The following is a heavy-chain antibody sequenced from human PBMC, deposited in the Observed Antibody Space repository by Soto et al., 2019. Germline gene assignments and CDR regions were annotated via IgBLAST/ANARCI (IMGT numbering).Heavy chain of an antibody. J-gene: IGHJ3*02. D-gene: IGHD6-13*01. CDR2: INHSGST. Sequence: QVQLQQWGAGRLKPSETLSLTCAVYGGSFSGYYWSWIRQPPGKGLEWIGEINHSGSTNYNPSLKSRVTISVDTSKNQFSLKLSSVTAADTAVYYCARDGQLANAFDIWGQGTMVTVSS. CDR1: GGSFSGYY. V-gene: IGHV4-34*01. CDR3: ARDGQLANAFDI.